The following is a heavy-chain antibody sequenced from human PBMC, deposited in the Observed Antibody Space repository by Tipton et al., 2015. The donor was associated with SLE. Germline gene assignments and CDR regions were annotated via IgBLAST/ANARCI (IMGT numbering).Heavy chain of an antibody. J-gene: IGHJ4*02. CDR1: GFTFTTYG. V-gene: IGHV3-33*01. D-gene: IGHD6-6*01. CDR3: VRDPPYSSSSPFDH. CDR2: IWFDGSNK. Sequence: SLRLSCAASGFTFTTYGMHWVRQAPGKGLEWVAVIWFDGSNKYYADSVKGRFTISRDNSKNTLYLQMNSLTAEDTALYYCVRDPPYSSSSPFDHWGQGTLVTVSS.